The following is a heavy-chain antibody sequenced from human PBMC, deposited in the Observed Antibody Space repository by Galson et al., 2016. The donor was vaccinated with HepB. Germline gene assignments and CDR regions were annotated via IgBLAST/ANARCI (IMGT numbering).Heavy chain of an antibody. CDR1: GFTLSGSA. CDR2: IRNKTNNYAT. D-gene: IGHD6-13*01. CDR3: SRPSHDNRPWATAGDY. Sequence: SLRLSCAASGFTLSGSAVHWVRQASGKGLEWVGHIRNKTNNYATTYAASVRGRFTISRDDSKNTAYLQMNSLKTDDTAVYYCSRPSHDNRPWATAGDYWGQGTLVTVSS. V-gene: IGHV3-73*01. J-gene: IGHJ4*02.